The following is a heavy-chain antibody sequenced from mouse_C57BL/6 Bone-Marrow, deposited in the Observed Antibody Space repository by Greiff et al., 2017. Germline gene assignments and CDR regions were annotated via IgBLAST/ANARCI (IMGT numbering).Heavy chain of an antibody. CDR3: ARHGYDGDGYFDV. Sequence: DVKLVESGGGLVQPGGSLKLSCAASGFTFSDYGMAWVRQAPRKGPEWVAFISNLAYSIYYADTVTGRFTISRENAKNTLYLEMSSLRSEDTAMYYCARHGYDGDGYFDVWGTGTTVTVSS. D-gene: IGHD2-2*01. V-gene: IGHV5-15*01. J-gene: IGHJ1*03. CDR1: GFTFSDYG. CDR2: ISNLAYSI.